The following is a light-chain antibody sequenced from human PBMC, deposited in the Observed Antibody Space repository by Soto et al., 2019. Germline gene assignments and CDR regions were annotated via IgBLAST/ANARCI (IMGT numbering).Light chain of an antibody. J-gene: IGKJ3*01. CDR1: QDIRNY. CDR2: DAS. V-gene: IGKV1-33*01. CDR3: QQYADQFT. Sequence: DIQMTQSPSPLSASVGDRVTITCQASQDIRNYLNWYQKKPGKAPKLLIYDASSLKTGAPSRFSGSGSGTDFTFTISSLQPGDFATYYCQQYADQFTCGPGTRVD.